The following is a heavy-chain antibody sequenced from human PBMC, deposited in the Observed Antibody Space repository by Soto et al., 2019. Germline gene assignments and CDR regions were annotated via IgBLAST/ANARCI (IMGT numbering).Heavy chain of an antibody. CDR2: ISSSSSYI. J-gene: IGHJ3*02. Sequence: GGSLRLSCAASVFTFSSYSMNWVRQAPGKGLEWVSSISSSSSYIYYADSVKGRFTISRDNAKNSLYLQMNSLRAEDTAVYYCARVRFRGYSSGWYRGYDAFDIWGQGTMVTVSS. V-gene: IGHV3-21*01. CDR1: VFTFSSYS. CDR3: ARVRFRGYSSGWYRGYDAFDI. D-gene: IGHD6-19*01.